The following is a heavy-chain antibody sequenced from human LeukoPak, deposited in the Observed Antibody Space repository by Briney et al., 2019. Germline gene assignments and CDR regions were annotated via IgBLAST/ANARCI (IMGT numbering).Heavy chain of an antibody. CDR3: ARDLAYSRLDY. V-gene: IGHV3-7*01. Sequence: GGSLRLSCAASGFTFSTFWMSWVRQAPGKGLEWVANIKQDGSEKYYVDSVKGRFTISRDNAENSLYLQMNSLRVEDTAFYYCARDLAYSRLDYWGQGMLVTVSS. CDR2: IKQDGSEK. CDR1: GFTFSTFW. D-gene: IGHD5-18*01. J-gene: IGHJ4*02.